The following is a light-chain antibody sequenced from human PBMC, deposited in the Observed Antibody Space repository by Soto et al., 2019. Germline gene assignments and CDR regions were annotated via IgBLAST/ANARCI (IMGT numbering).Light chain of an antibody. CDR3: QQYNSYSRKT. J-gene: IGKJ1*01. CDR2: DAS. CDR1: QSISSW. Sequence: DIQMTQSPSTLSASVGDRVTITCRASQSISSWLAWYQQKPGKAPKLLIYDASSLESGVPSRFSGSGSGTEVTLPISSMQPDDFAAYYCQQYNSYSRKTFGQGTKVEIK. V-gene: IGKV1-5*01.